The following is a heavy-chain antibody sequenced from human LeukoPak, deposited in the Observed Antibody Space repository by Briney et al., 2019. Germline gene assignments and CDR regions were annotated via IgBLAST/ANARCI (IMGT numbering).Heavy chain of an antibody. D-gene: IGHD6-13*01. Sequence: GGSLRLSCAASGFTFNNYGMHWVRQAPGKGLEWVAIISYDGSNTYYADSVKGRFTISRDNSKNTLYLQMNSLRAEDTAVYYCAKDPYSSSWYALNWFDPWGQGTLVTVSS. CDR1: GFTFNNYG. V-gene: IGHV3-30*18. CDR3: AKDPYSSSWYALNWFDP. CDR2: ISYDGSNT. J-gene: IGHJ5*02.